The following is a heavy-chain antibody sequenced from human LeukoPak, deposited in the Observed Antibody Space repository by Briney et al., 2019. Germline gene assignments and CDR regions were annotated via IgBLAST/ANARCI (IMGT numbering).Heavy chain of an antibody. Sequence: SETLSLTCTVSGGSINNYWWSWIRQPPGKGLEWIGYIYYSGSTYYNPSLKSRVTISVDTSKNQFSLKLSSVTAADTAVYYCARDRAVAGSYGMDVWGQGTTVTVSS. CDR3: ARDRAVAGSYGMDV. CDR2: IYYSGST. D-gene: IGHD6-19*01. V-gene: IGHV4-59*12. J-gene: IGHJ6*02. CDR1: GGSINNYW.